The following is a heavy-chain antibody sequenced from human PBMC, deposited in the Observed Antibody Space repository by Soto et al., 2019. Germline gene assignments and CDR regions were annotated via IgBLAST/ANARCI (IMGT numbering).Heavy chain of an antibody. D-gene: IGHD6-19*01. J-gene: IGHJ6*02. CDR3: AKEAGSAYYGMDV. CDR2: IYPGNSET. CDR1: GYSFSNTW. V-gene: IGHV5-51*03. Sequence: EVQLVQSGAEVKEPGESLKISCKGSGYSFSNTWINWVRQMPGKGLEWMGIIYPGNSETRYSPSFQGQVTLSADRSINTADLQWSSLKASDTATYYCAKEAGSAYYGMDVWGQGTTVTVSS.